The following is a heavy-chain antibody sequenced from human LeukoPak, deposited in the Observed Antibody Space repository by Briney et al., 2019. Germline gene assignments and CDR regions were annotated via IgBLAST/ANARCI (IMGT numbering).Heavy chain of an antibody. Sequence: GRSLRLSCAASGFTFSSYGMHWVRQAPGKGLEWVAVISYDGSNKYYADSVKGRFTISRDNSKNTLYLQMNSLRAEDTAVYYCAKSGYRDSSGYYYPLCPDYWGQGTLVTVSS. D-gene: IGHD3-22*01. CDR3: AKSGYRDSSGYYYPLCPDY. CDR1: GFTFSSYG. CDR2: ISYDGSNK. J-gene: IGHJ4*02. V-gene: IGHV3-30*18.